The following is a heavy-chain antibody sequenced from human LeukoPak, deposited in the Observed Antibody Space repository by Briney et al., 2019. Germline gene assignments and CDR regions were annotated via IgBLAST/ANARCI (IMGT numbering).Heavy chain of an antibody. Sequence: GGSLRLSCAASGFTFSSYAMHWVRQAPGKGLEYVSAISSNGGSTYYANSVKGRFTISRDNSKNTLYLQMGSLRAEDMAVYYCARDRRRYGFDPWGQGTLVTVSS. D-gene: IGHD3-9*01. CDR2: ISSNGGST. CDR3: ARDRRRYGFDP. CDR1: GFTFSSYA. J-gene: IGHJ5*02. V-gene: IGHV3-64*01.